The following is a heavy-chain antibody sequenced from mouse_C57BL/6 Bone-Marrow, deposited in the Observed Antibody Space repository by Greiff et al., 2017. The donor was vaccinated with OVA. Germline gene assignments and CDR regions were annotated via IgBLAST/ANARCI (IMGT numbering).Heavy chain of an antibody. Sequence: VKVEESGGGLVQPGGSLKLSCAASGFTFSDYYMYWVRQTPEKRLEWVAYISNGGGSTYYPDTVKGRFTISRDNAKNTLYLQMSRLKSEDTAMYYCARHGGYYLFAYWGQGTLVTVSA. V-gene: IGHV5-12*01. D-gene: IGHD2-3*01. CDR1: GFTFSDYY. CDR2: ISNGGGST. J-gene: IGHJ3*01. CDR3: ARHGGYYLFAY.